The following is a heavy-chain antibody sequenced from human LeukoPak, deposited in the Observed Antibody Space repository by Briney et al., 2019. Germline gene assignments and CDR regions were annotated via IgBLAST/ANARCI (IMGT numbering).Heavy chain of an antibody. Sequence: ASVKVSCKSSGYTFTGYYMHWVRQAPGQGLEYMGRINPISGGTVYAQKFQGRVTMTRDTSITTAYMELTRLTSDDTAVYYCARYCSSTSCYSDYWGQGTLVTVSS. D-gene: IGHD2-2*01. CDR2: INPISGGT. J-gene: IGHJ4*02. V-gene: IGHV1-2*06. CDR1: GYTFTGYY. CDR3: ARYCSSTSCYSDY.